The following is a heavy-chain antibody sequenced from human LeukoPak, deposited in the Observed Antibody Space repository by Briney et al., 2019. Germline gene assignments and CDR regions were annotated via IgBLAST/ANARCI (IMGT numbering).Heavy chain of an antibody. D-gene: IGHD3-9*01. CDR2: ISSRSNTI. J-gene: IGHJ4*02. CDR3: ARWGRTYNILTGYSY. Sequence: GGSLRLSCAASGFTFSSYSMNWVRQAPGKGLEWVSYISSRSNTIYYADSVKGRFTISRDNAKNSLYLHMNSLRSEDTAVYYCARWGRTYNILTGYSYWGQGTLVTVSS. CDR1: GFTFSSYS. V-gene: IGHV3-48*04.